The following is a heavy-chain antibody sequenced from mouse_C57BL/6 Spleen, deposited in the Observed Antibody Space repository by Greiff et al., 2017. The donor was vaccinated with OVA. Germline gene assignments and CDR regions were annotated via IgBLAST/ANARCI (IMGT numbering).Heavy chain of an antibody. CDR1: GYTFTSYW. CDR2: IHPNSGST. CDR3: ARRTSSWDQVLAMVY. J-gene: IGHJ4*01. Sequence: VQLQQPGAELVKPGASVKLSCKASGYTFTSYWMHWVKQRPGQGLEWIGMIHPNSGSTNSNEKFKSKATLTVDKSSSTAYMQLSSLTSEDSAVYYCARRTSSWDQVLAMVYWGQGTSGTVAA. D-gene: IGHD4-1*01. V-gene: IGHV1-64*01.